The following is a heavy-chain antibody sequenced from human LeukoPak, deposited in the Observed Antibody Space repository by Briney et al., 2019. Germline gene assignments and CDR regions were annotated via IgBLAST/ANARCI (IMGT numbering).Heavy chain of an antibody. V-gene: IGHV3-30-3*01. CDR1: GFTFSSYA. Sequence: GRSLRLSCAASGFTFSSYAMHWVRQAPGKRLEWVAVISYDGSNKYYADSVKGRFTISRDNSKNTLYLQMNSLRAEDTAVYYCARVGSGWQNFDYWGQGTLVTVSS. J-gene: IGHJ4*02. CDR2: ISYDGSNK. CDR3: ARVGSGWQNFDY. D-gene: IGHD6-19*01.